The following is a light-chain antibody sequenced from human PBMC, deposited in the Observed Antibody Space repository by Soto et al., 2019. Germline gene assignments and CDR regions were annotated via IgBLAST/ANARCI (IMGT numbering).Light chain of an antibody. V-gene: IGKV2-28*01. CDR3: MQALQTPFT. CDR2: LGS. CDR1: QSLLHSNGYNY. Sequence: DIVMTQSPLSLPVTPGEPACISCRSSQSLLHSNGYNYLDWYLQKPGQSPQLLIYLGSNRASGVPDRFRGSGAGTAFTLKISRVEAEDVGVYYCMQALQTPFTFGPGTKVDIK. J-gene: IGKJ3*01.